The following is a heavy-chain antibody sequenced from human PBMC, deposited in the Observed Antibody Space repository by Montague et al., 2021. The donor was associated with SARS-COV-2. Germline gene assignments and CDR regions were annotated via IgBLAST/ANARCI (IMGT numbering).Heavy chain of an antibody. V-gene: IGHV4-59*01. D-gene: IGHD1-14*01. CDR1: GASISGSD. CDR3: ARETMTGDAFDI. Sequence: SETLSLTCTVSGASISGSDWGWIRQSLGKGLEWIGYFYSVGSTDYNPSLKSRVTISRDTSKNQFSLKVRSVTAADTAVYYCARETMTGDAFDIWGQGTMVTVSS. J-gene: IGHJ3*02. CDR2: FYSVGST.